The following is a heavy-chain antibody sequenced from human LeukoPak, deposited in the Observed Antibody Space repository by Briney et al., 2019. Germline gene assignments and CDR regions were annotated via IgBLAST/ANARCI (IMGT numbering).Heavy chain of an antibody. D-gene: IGHD6-6*01. CDR1: GGSFSGYY. CDR2: INHSGST. CDR3: ARGLGSSSGAY. Sequence: SETLSLTCAVYGGSFSGYYWSWIRQPPGKGLEWIGEINHSGSTNYNPSLKSRDTISVDTSKNQFSLKLSSVTAADTAVYYCARGLGSSSGAYWGQGTLVTVSS. J-gene: IGHJ4*02. V-gene: IGHV4-34*01.